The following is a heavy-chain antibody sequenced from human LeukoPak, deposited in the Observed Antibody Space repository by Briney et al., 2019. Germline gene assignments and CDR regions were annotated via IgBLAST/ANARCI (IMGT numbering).Heavy chain of an antibody. J-gene: IGHJ5*02. CDR1: GYTFTSYG. Sequence: ASVKVSFKASGYTFTSYGISWVRQAPGQGLEWMGWISAYNGNTNYAQKLQGRVTMTTDTSTSTAYMELRSLRSDDTAVYYCARSLRSGYSSGWLTGWFDPWGQGTLVTVSS. V-gene: IGHV1-18*01. D-gene: IGHD6-19*01. CDR2: ISAYNGNT. CDR3: ARSLRSGYSSGWLTGWFDP.